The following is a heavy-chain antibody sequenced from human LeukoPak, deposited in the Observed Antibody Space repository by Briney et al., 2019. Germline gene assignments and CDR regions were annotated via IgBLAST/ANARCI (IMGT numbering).Heavy chain of an antibody. CDR3: ARTATLFYYYYYYMDV. Sequence: ASVKVSCKASGYTFTSYDINWVRQATGQGLEWMGWMNPNSGNTGYAQKFQGRVTMTRNTSISTAYMELSSLRSEDTAVYYRARTATLFYYYYYYMDVWGKGTTVTVSS. D-gene: IGHD2-15*01. CDR2: MNPNSGNT. J-gene: IGHJ6*03. V-gene: IGHV1-8*01. CDR1: GYTFTSYD.